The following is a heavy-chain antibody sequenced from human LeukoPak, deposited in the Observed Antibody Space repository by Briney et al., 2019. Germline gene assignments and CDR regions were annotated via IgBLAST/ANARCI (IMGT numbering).Heavy chain of an antibody. J-gene: IGHJ3*02. CDR2: IYSGGST. CDR1: GFTVSSNY. V-gene: IGHV3-66*02. Sequence: GSLRLSCAASGFTVSSNYMSWVRQAPGKGLEWVSVIYSGGSTYYADSVKGRFTISRDNSKNTLYLQMNSLRAEDTAVYYCARDPVALDAFDIWGQGTMVTVSS. D-gene: IGHD2-15*01. CDR3: ARDPVALDAFDI.